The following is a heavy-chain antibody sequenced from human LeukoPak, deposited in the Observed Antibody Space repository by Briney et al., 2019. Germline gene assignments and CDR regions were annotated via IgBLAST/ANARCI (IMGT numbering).Heavy chain of an antibody. V-gene: IGHV4-39*01. CDR2: IYYSGST. CDR1: GGSISSSSYY. Sequence: SETLSLACTVSGGSISSSSYYWGWIRQPPGKGLEWIGSIYYSGSTYYNPSLKSRVTISVDTSKNQFSLKLSSVTAADTAVYYCARHRMYYYDSSGRGVADAFDIWGQGTMVTVSS. J-gene: IGHJ3*02. CDR3: ARHRMYYYDSSGRGVADAFDI. D-gene: IGHD3-22*01.